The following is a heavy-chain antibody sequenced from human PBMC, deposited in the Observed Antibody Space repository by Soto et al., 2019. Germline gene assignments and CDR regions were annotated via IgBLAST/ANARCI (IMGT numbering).Heavy chain of an antibody. J-gene: IGHJ4*02. Sequence: SETLSLTCTVSGGSISSYYWSWIRQPPGKGLEWIGYIYYSGSTYYNPSLKSRVTISVDTSKNQFSLKLSSVTAADTAVYYCAGQPVAWAAAGPFGYGGQGTLVTLAS. CDR3: AGQPVAWAAAGPFGY. D-gene: IGHD6-13*01. CDR1: GGSISSYY. CDR2: IYYSGST. V-gene: IGHV4-59*01.